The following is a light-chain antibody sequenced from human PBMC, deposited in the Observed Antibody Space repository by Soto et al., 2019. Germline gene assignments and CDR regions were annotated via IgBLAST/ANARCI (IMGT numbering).Light chain of an antibody. J-gene: IGLJ3*02. Sequence: QSVLTQPPSVSAAPGQKVTISCSGSTSNIGNNYVSWYQQLPGTVPKLLIYANDKRPSGIPDRFSGSKSDTSATLSITGLQTGDEADYYCGTWDNSLNARVFGGGTKVTVL. CDR3: GTWDNSLNARV. CDR2: AND. V-gene: IGLV1-51*02. CDR1: TSNIGNNY.